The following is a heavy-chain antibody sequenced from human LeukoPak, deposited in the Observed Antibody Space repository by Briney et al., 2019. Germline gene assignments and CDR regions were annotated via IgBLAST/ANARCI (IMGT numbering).Heavy chain of an antibody. CDR3: AREGVGQWLVRDAFDI. D-gene: IGHD6-19*01. CDR1: GGSISSYY. J-gene: IGHJ3*02. Sequence: SETLSLTCTVSGGSISSYYWGWIRQPPGKGLEWIGSIYYSGSTYYNPSLKSRVTISVDTSKNQFSLKLSSVTAADTAVYYCAREGVGQWLVRDAFDIWGQGTMVTVSS. V-gene: IGHV4-39*07. CDR2: IYYSGST.